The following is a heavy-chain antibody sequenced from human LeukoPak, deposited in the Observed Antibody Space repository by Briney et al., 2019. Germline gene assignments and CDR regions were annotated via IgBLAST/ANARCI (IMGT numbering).Heavy chain of an antibody. J-gene: IGHJ4*02. CDR1: GGSISSSTYY. Sequence: SETLSLTCTVSGGSISSSTYYWGWIRRPPGKGLEWIGSIYYSRSTYYNPSLKSRVTVYVDTSKNQYFLKLSSGTAADTAVYYCVRGSTLRHYQYWGQGTLVTVSS. CDR3: VRGSTLRHYQY. D-gene: IGHD3-16*01. CDR2: IYYSRST. V-gene: IGHV4-39*01.